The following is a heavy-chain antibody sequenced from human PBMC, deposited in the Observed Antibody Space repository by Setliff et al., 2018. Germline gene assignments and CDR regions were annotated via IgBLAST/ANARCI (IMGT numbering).Heavy chain of an antibody. CDR3: ARVTNWGLDLRFDP. Sequence: ASVKVSCKSSGGTFSSSGITWVRQAPGQGLQWLGRFIPILGATNYAQNFQGRVTITADESTSTGYMELRSLRSDDTAVYYCARVTNWGLDLRFDPWGQGILVTVSS. D-gene: IGHD7-27*01. CDR2: FIPILGAT. CDR1: GGTFSSSG. V-gene: IGHV1-69*13. J-gene: IGHJ5*02.